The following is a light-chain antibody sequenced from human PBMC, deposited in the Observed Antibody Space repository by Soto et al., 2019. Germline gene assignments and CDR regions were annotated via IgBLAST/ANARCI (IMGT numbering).Light chain of an antibody. CDR3: QQSYSPPYT. Sequence: DIQMTQSPSSLSASVGDRVTITCRASQSISTYLNWYQQKPGKAPKLLMYAASSLQSGVPSRLSGSGSGTDFTLTISSLQPEDFAIYYCQQSYSPPYTFGQGTKLEIK. V-gene: IGKV1-39*01. CDR1: QSISTY. CDR2: AAS. J-gene: IGKJ2*01.